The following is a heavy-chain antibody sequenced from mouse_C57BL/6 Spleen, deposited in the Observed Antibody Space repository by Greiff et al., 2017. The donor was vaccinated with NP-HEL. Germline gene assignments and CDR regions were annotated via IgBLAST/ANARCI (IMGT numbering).Heavy chain of an antibody. D-gene: IGHD1-1*01. CDR3: ARWYGSSYGAY. CDR1: GYTFTSYW. CDR2: IDPSDSYT. Sequence: QVQLKQPGAELVKPGASVKLSCKASGYTFTSYWMQWVKQRPGQGLAWIGEIDPSDSYTNYNQKFKGKATLTVDTSSSTAYMQLSSLTSEDSAVYYCARWYGSSYGAYWGQGTLVTVSA. V-gene: IGHV1-50*01. J-gene: IGHJ3*01.